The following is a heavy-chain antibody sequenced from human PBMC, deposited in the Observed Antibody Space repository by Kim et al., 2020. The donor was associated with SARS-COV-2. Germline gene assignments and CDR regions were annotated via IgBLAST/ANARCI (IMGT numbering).Heavy chain of an antibody. D-gene: IGHD2-15*01. CDR1: GFTFSSYA. J-gene: IGHJ4*02. V-gene: IGHV3-23*01. CDR3: ARGQSDHCYSDMDY. CDR2: ISNSGGST. Sequence: GSLRLSCAASGFTFSSYAMIWVRQAPGKGLEWVSGISNSGGSTYYADSVKGRFTISRDNSKNTVYMQMNSLRAEDTARYYCARGQSDHCYSDMDYWGQGTLVTVSS.